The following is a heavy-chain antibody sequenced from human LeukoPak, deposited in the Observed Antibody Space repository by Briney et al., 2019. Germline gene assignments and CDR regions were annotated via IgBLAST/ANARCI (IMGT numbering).Heavy chain of an antibody. CDR3: ARVAAADYFDY. J-gene: IGHJ4*02. D-gene: IGHD6-13*01. CDR1: GYTFTSYA. Sequence: ASVKVSCTASGYTFTSYAMNWVRQAPGQGLEWMGWINPNSGGTNYAQKLQGRVTMTTDTSTSTAYMELRSLRSDDTAVYYCARVAAADYFDYWGQGTLVTVSS. CDR2: INPNSGGT. V-gene: IGHV1-18*01.